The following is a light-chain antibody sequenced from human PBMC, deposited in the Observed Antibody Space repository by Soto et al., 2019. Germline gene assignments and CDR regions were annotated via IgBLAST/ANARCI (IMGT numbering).Light chain of an antibody. V-gene: IGKV3-20*01. CDR3: QQYGSSAPIT. CDR2: GAS. CDR1: QSVTKNN. Sequence: DSVLTQSPGTLSSSPVGIATLSCTVLQSVTKNNLNWYQQKPGQAPRLLIYGASIRATGIPDRFSGSGSETDFTLTISRLEPEDFALYYCQQYGSSAPITFGQGTRLETK. J-gene: IGKJ5*01.